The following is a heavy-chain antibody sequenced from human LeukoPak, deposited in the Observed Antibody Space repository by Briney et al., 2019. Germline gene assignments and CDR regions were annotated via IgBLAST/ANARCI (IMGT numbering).Heavy chain of an antibody. Sequence: SETLSLTCAVYGGSFSGYYWSWIRQPPGKGLEWIGYIYYSGSTNYNPSLKSRVTISVDTSKNQFSLKLSSVTAADTAVYYCARGPEWELLDDAFDIWGQGTMVTVSS. V-gene: IGHV4-59*01. CDR1: GGSFSGYY. CDR3: ARGPEWELLDDAFDI. J-gene: IGHJ3*02. CDR2: IYYSGST. D-gene: IGHD1-26*01.